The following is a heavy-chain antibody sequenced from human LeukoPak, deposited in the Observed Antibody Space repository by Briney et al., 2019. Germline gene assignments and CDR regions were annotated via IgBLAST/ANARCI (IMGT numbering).Heavy chain of an antibody. CDR2: IYNSGST. J-gene: IGHJ6*03. CDR3: ARHWGYYYYYMDV. D-gene: IGHD3-16*01. V-gene: IGHV4-59*08. Sequence: SETLSLTCTVSGGSISRYYWSWIRQPPGKGVEWIGYIYNSGSTNYNPSLKSRVTISVDTSKDQFSLKLSSVTAADTAVYYCARHWGYYYYYMDVWGKGTTVTISS. CDR1: GGSISRYY.